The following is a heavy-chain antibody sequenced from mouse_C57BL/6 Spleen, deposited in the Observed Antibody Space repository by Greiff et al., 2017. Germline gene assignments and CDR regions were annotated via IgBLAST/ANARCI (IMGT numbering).Heavy chain of an antibody. J-gene: IGHJ2*01. CDR3: ARYRANWYFDY. CDR1: GYTFTSYW. V-gene: IGHV1-7*01. D-gene: IGHD4-1*01. Sequence: VNVVESGAELAKPGASVKLSCKASGYTFTSYWMHWVKQRPGQGLEWIGYINPSSGYTKYNQKFKDKDTLTADKSSSTAYMQLSSLTYEDSAVYYCARYRANWYFDYWGQGTTLTVSS. CDR2: INPSSGYT.